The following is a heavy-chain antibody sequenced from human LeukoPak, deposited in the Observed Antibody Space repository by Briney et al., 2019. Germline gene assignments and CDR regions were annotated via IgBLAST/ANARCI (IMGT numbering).Heavy chain of an antibody. J-gene: IGHJ3*02. CDR2: MNPNNGNT. Sequence: ASVKVSCKTSGYTFISYDVHWVRQASGQGLEWMGWMNPNNGNTGYGHKFQGRVTITRDTSISTVYTELNSLRSEDTAVYYCARGPLSIFGVLDAFDIWGQGTLVTVSS. CDR1: GYTFISYD. D-gene: IGHD3-3*01. V-gene: IGHV1-8*03. CDR3: ARGPLSIFGVLDAFDI.